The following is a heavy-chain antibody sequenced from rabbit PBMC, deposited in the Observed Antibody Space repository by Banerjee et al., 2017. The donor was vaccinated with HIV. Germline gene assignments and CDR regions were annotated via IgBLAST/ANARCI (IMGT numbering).Heavy chain of an antibody. Sequence: QEQLEESGGVLVKPEGSLTLTCTASGCSFCFIYWMSWVRQAPGKGLEWIGCVFTGSSGTAYCASWATGRFTISKTSSTTVTLQMTRLTAADTATYFCARGDADSGDWGLWGPGTLVTVS. CDR3: ARGDADSGDWGL. V-gene: IGHV1S45*01. J-gene: IGHJ6*01. CDR1: GCSFCFIYW. CDR2: VFTGSSGTA. D-gene: IGHD8-1*01.